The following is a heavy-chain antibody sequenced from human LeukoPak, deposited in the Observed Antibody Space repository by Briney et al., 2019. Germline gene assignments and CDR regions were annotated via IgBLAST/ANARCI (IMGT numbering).Heavy chain of an antibody. J-gene: IGHJ4*02. Sequence: PSETLSPTCTVSGGSISSSAFYWVWIRQPPGKGLEWIATIYFIGNTYYNPSLKSRVTISVDTSKNQFSLTLSSVTAADTAVYYCARRRKGLFTYGAVGDFFDYWGQGALVTVSS. D-gene: IGHD4/OR15-4a*01. V-gene: IGHV4-39*01. CDR2: IYFIGNT. CDR1: GGSISSSAFY. CDR3: ARRRKGLFTYGAVGDFFDY.